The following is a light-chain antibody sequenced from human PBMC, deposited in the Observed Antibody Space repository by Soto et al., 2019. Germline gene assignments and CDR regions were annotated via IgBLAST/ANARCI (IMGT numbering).Light chain of an antibody. CDR2: DAS. CDR3: QQYDDIPPT. CDR1: QDITNY. J-gene: IGKJ5*01. Sequence: DIQMTQSPSSLTASLGDSVTITCQASQDITNYLNWYQQKPGKAPKLLIYDASNLEPGVPSRFSGRGSGADFTFSISSLQPEDIATYYCQQYDDIPPTFGQGTRLEIK. V-gene: IGKV1-33*01.